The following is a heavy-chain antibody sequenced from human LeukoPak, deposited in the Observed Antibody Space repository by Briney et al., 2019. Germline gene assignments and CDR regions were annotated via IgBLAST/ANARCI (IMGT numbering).Heavy chain of an antibody. V-gene: IGHV3-23*01. D-gene: IGHD3-22*01. CDR1: GFTFSSYA. CDR2: ISGSGGST. J-gene: IGHJ4*02. Sequence: GGSLRLSCAASGFTFSSYAMGWVRQAPGKGLEWVSVISGSGGSTYYADSVKGRFTISRGNSQNTLYLQMNSLRAEDSAVYYCAKDWAGSDRRYYFDYWGQGTLVTVSS. CDR3: AKDWAGSDRRYYFDY.